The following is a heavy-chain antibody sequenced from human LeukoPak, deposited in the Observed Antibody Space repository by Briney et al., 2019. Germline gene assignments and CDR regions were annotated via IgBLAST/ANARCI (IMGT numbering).Heavy chain of an antibody. J-gene: IGHJ4*02. CDR3: ARAVGYSGFSDY. CDR2: IRYDGSNK. D-gene: IGHD5-12*01. Sequence: PGGPRRLSWQPPGLPLGSYAMPWSRKPQARGLGWGAFIRYDGSNKYYADSVKGRFTISRDNAKNSLYLQMNSLRAEDTAVYYCARAVGYSGFSDYWGQGTLVTVSS. CDR1: GLPLGSYA. V-gene: IGHV3-30*02.